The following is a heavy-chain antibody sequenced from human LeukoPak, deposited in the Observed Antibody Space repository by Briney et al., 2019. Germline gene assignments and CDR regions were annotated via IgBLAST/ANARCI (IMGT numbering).Heavy chain of an antibody. CDR3: ARAGVITFGGVIVEYNWFDP. V-gene: IGHV3-48*01. CDR1: GFTFSSYS. Sequence: GGSLRLSCAASGFTFSSYSMNWVRQAPGKGLGWVSYISSSSSTIYYADSVKGRFTISRDNAKNSLYLQMNSLRAEDTAVYYCARAGVITFGGVIVEYNWFDPWGQGTLVTVSS. CDR2: ISSSSSTI. D-gene: IGHD3-16*02. J-gene: IGHJ5*02.